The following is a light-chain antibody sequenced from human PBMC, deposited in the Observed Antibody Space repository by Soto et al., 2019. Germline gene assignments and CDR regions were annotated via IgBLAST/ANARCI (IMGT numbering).Light chain of an antibody. CDR1: SSDVGGYNY. V-gene: IGLV2-14*01. CDR2: EVS. CDR3: SSYTSRSTLDYV. Sequence: QSALTQPASVSGSPGQSITISCTGTSSDVGGYNYVSWYQQHPGKAPKLMIYEVSNRPSGVSNRFSGSKSGNTASLTISGLQAEDAADYYCSSYTSRSTLDYVFGSGTKVTVL. J-gene: IGLJ1*01.